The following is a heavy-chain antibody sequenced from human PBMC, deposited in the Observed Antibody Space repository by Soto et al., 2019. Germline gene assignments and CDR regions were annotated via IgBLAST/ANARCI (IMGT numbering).Heavy chain of an antibody. CDR3: ARTAGTFDNFWSGYGYDI. V-gene: IGHV4-59*13. J-gene: IGHJ6*01. D-gene: IGHD5-18*01. Sequence: PSGTLSLTCSVSCGSIDTYYWTWFRQAPGRGLECIGNIYYSGTTNKNPALESRVTMSIDRAKRQFSLTLSSVTPADTAVYYCARTAGTFDNFWSGYGYDIWGTGTKVTDSS. CDR1: CGSIDTYY. CDR2: IYYSGTT.